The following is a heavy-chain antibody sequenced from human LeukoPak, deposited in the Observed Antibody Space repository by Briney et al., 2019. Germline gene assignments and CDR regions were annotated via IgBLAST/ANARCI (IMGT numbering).Heavy chain of an antibody. V-gene: IGHV4-39*07. D-gene: IGHD4-17*01. Sequence: SETLSLTCTVSGGSISSSSYYWGWIRQPPGKGLEWIGGMSYSGRTYYNPSLKTRVTVSLDTSKNQFSLNLISVTAADTAVYYCARSPQGTATTANWLDPWGQGTLVTVSS. CDR2: MSYSGRT. J-gene: IGHJ5*02. CDR1: GGSISSSSYY. CDR3: ARSPQGTATTANWLDP.